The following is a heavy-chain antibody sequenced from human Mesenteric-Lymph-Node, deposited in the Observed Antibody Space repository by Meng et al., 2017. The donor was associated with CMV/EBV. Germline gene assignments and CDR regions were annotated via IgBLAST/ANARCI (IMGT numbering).Heavy chain of an antibody. CDR2: IYHSGST. CDR3: ARHYYGSAPGY. D-gene: IGHD3-10*01. J-gene: IGHJ4*02. Sequence: SETLSLTCTVSGYSISSGYYWGWIRQPPGKGLEWIGSIYHSGSTYYNPSLKSRVTISVDTSKNQFSLKLGSVTAADTAVYYCARHYYGSAPGYWGQGTLVTVSS. CDR1: GYSISSGYY. V-gene: IGHV4-38-2*02.